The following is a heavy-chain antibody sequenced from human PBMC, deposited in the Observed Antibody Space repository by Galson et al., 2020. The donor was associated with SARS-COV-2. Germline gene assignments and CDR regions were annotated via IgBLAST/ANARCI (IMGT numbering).Heavy chain of an antibody. J-gene: IGHJ5*02. Sequence: GESLKISCKASGYTFTDYYIHWVRQAPGQGLEWVGWINPNSGATSYAQNFQGWVTMTRDTSISTAYMELRSLRLDDTAVYYCARRRSGWYWFDPWGQGSLVIVSS. CDR3: ARRRSGWYWFDP. D-gene: IGHD6-19*01. CDR2: INPNSGAT. V-gene: IGHV1-2*04. CDR1: GYTFTDYY.